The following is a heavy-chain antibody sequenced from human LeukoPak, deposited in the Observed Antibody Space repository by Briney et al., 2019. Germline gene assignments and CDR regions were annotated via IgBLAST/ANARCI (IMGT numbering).Heavy chain of an antibody. V-gene: IGHV1-46*01. CDR2: INPSGGST. Sequence: ASVKVSCKASGYTFTSYYMHWVRQAPGQGLEWMGIINPSGGSTSYAQKFQGRVTMTRDMSTSTVYMELSSLRSEDTAVYYCARDGYSGYEGRVYFDYWGQGTLVTVSS. D-gene: IGHD5-12*01. CDR3: ARDGYSGYEGRVYFDY. J-gene: IGHJ4*02. CDR1: GYTFTSYY.